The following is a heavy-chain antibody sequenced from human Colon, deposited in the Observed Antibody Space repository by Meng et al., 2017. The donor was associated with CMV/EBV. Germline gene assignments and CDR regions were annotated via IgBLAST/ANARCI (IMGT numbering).Heavy chain of an antibody. J-gene: IGHJ5*02. CDR2: VYYTGST. Sequence: SQTLSLTCDVFDGAISSSSYYWGWIRRPPGKGLELVGNVYYTGSTYYNPSLRSRLSISVDTSKNQFYLKLRSVTAADTAFYYCARVYGGRYSTQKFDPRGQGMLVTVSS. D-gene: IGHD1-26*01. V-gene: IGHV4-39*07. CDR1: DGAISSSSYY. CDR3: ARVYGGRYSTQKFDP.